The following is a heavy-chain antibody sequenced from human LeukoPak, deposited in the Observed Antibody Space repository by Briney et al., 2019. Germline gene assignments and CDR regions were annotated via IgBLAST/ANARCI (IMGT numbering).Heavy chain of an antibody. V-gene: IGHV4-61*02. CDR2: IYTSGST. Sequence: SETLSLTCTVSGGSISSGSYYWSWIRQPAGKGLEWIGRIYTSGSTNYNPSLKSRVTISVDTSKNQFSLKLSSVTAADTAVYYCARGGVLKSVDYWGQGTLVTVSS. D-gene: IGHD3-16*01. J-gene: IGHJ4*02. CDR1: GGSISSGSYY. CDR3: ARGGVLKSVDY.